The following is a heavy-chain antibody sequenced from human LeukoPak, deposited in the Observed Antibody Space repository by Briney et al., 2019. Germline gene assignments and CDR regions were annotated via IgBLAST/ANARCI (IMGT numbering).Heavy chain of an antibody. D-gene: IGHD2-2*02. Sequence: ASVKVSCKASGYTFTSYYMHWVRQAPGQGLEWMGIINPSGGSTSYAQKFRGRITMTRDTSTSTVYMELSSLRSEDTAVYYCARRPNTVVVPTAIRGAFDIWGQGTMVTVSS. CDR2: INPSGGST. CDR1: GYTFTSYY. J-gene: IGHJ3*02. V-gene: IGHV1-46*01. CDR3: ARRPNTVVVPTAIRGAFDI.